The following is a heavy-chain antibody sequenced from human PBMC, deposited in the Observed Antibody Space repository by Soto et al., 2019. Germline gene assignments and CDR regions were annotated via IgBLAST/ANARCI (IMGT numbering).Heavy chain of an antibody. CDR2: IKQGGNEK. V-gene: IGHV3-7*01. J-gene: IGHJ6*04. Sequence: GGSLRLSCEASGFMFSTYLMSWVRQAPGKGLEWVANIKQGGNEKFYVDSVKGRFTISRDNAKKSLFLQMNSLRPEDTAVYYCVGALTYEVPYYYYGMDVWGTGTTVTVSS. CDR3: VGALTYEVPYYYYGMDV. D-gene: IGHD3-16*01. CDR1: GFMFSTYL.